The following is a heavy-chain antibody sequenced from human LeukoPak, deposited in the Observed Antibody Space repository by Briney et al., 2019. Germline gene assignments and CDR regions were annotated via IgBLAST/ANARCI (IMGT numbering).Heavy chain of an antibody. CDR1: GVSISSSSYY. CDR2: IYYSGST. Sequence: KPSETLSLTCPVSGVSISSSSYYWGWIRQPPGKGLEWIGSIYYSGSTYYNPSLKSRVTISVDTSENQFSLKLSSVTAADTAVYYCAITYSNYFEYWGQGTLVTVSS. J-gene: IGHJ4*02. V-gene: IGHV4-39*01. CDR3: AITYSNYFEY. D-gene: IGHD4-11*01.